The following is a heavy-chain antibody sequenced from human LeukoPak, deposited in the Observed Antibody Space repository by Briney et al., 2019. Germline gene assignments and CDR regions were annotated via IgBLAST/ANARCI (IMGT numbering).Heavy chain of an antibody. CDR2: ISSSGSTI. CDR1: GFTLSDYY. J-gene: IGHJ6*02. V-gene: IGHV3-11*01. Sequence: NPGGSLRLSCAASGFTLSDYYMGWIRQAPGKGLEWVSYISSSGSTIYYADSVKGRFTISRDNAKNSLYLQMNSLRAEDTAVYYCARVTTPRGYSSGWYDYYYYYGMDVWGQGTTVTVSS. D-gene: IGHD6-19*01. CDR3: ARVTTPRGYSSGWYDYYYYYGMDV.